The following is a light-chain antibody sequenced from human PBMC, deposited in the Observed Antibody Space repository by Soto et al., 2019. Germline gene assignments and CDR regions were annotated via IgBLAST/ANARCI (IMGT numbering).Light chain of an antibody. CDR2: EVS. Sequence: QSALTQPASVSGSPGQSITISCTGTSSDVGGYNYVSWYQQHPGKAPKLIIYEVSNRPSGVSNRFSGSKSGNTASLPISGLQAEDEADYYCNSYTSKSTGVVGTGTKVTVL. V-gene: IGLV2-14*01. J-gene: IGLJ1*01. CDR1: SSDVGGYNY. CDR3: NSYTSKSTGV.